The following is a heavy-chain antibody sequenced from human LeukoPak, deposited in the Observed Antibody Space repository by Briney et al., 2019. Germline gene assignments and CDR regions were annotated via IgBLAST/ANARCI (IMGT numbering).Heavy chain of an antibody. V-gene: IGHV1-2*06. D-gene: IGHD7-27*01. J-gene: IGHJ4*02. CDR1: GYTFTGYY. CDR2: INPNSGGT. CDR3: ARTLTPGDLDFDY. Sequence: APVKVSCKASGYTFTGYYMHWVRQAPGHGLEWMGRINPNSGGTNYAQKFQGRVTMTRDTSISTAYMELSRLRSDDTAVYYCARTLTPGDLDFDYWGQGTLVTVSS.